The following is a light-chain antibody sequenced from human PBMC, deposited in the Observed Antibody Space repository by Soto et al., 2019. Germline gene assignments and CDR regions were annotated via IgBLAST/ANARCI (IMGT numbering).Light chain of an antibody. CDR1: SSNIGSNT. CDR3: SAWDNSLNGYV. Sequence: QSVLTQPLSVSASPGQRVTISCSGGSSNIGSNTVAWYQHLPGTAPPRLIFTAGQRPSGVPGRFSGSKSGTSAFLAISGLQSEDEGDYYCSAWDNSLNGYVFGPGTKVTVL. V-gene: IGLV1-44*01. J-gene: IGLJ1*01. CDR2: TAG.